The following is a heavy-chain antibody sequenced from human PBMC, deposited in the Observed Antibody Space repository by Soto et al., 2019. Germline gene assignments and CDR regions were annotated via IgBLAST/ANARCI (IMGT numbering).Heavy chain of an antibody. D-gene: IGHD5-18*01. CDR1: GFSLTPDGVG. CDR2: IFWNDE. Sequence: GVTVIIQTHTLTLNCPFSGFSLTPDGVGVGWIRQPPGKALEWLALIFWNDERYSPSLKSRLTITKDTSKNQVVFTMTNMDPVDTATYFCVHTGYSYDPFAYWGRGTLVTVSS. V-gene: IGHV2-5*01. J-gene: IGHJ4*02. CDR3: VHTGYSYDPFAY.